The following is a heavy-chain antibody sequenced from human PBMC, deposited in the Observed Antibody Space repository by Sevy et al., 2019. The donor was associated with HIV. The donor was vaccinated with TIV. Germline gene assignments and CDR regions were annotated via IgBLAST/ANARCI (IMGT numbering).Heavy chain of an antibody. J-gene: IGHJ4*02. V-gene: IGHV3-20*04. Sequence: GGSLRLSCAASGFTFDDYGMSWVRQAPGKGLEWVSGINWNGGSTGYADSVKGRFTISRDNAKNSLYLQMNSLRAEDTALYYCARGLDSGWTGGYYFDYWGQGTLVTVSS. CDR1: GFTFDDYG. CDR2: INWNGGST. CDR3: ARGLDSGWTGGYYFDY. D-gene: IGHD6-19*01.